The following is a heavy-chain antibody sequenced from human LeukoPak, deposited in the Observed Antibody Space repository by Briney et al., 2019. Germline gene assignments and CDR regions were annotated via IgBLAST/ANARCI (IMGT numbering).Heavy chain of an antibody. V-gene: IGHV1-2*02. CDR2: INPNSGGT. CDR1: GYTFTDYY. J-gene: IGHJ4*02. CDR3: ARSAGDTAMGYFDY. Sequence: ASVKVSCKTSGYTFTDYYMHWVRQAPGQGLERMGWINPNSGGTNYAQKFQGRVTMTRDTSISTAYMELGRLRSDDTAVYYCARSAGDTAMGYFDYWGQGTLVTVSS. D-gene: IGHD5-18*01.